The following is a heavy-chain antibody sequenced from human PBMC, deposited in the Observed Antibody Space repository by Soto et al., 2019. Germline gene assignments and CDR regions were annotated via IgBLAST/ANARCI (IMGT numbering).Heavy chain of an antibody. CDR1: GGSISSGGYS. D-gene: IGHD2-15*01. J-gene: IGHJ5*02. V-gene: IGHV4-30-2*01. Sequence: TLSLTCAVSGGSISSGGYSWSWIRQPPGKGLEWIGYIYHSGSTYYNPSLKSRVTISVDRSKNQFSLKLSSVTAADTAVYYCARVDCRGGSFAELRNWLDPWGEATGGTVAS. CDR3: ARVDCRGGSFAELRNWLDP. CDR2: IYHSGST.